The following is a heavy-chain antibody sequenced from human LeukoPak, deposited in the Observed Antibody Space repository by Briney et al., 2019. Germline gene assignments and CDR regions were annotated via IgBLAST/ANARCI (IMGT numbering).Heavy chain of an antibody. Sequence: ASVKVSCKASGYTFTGYYIHCVRQAPGQALEWMGWINPKSGGTNYAQKFQGRVTMTRDTSINTAYMGLTSLRSDDTAVYYCARVIGFGELSLGYWGQGTLVTVSS. CDR2: INPKSGGT. V-gene: IGHV1-2*02. CDR3: ARVIGFGELSLGY. J-gene: IGHJ4*02. D-gene: IGHD3-10*01. CDR1: GYTFTGYY.